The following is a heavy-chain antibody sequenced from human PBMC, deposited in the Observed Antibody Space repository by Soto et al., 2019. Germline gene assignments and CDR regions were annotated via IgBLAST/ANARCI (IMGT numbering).Heavy chain of an antibody. CDR1: GGSISSYY. CDR3: ASQRGNWFDP. V-gene: IGHV4-59*01. Sequence: QVQLQESGPGLVKPTETLSLTCTVSGGSISSYYWSWIRQPPGKGLEWIGYIYYSGSTNYNPSLKSRVTISVDTSKNQFSLKLSSVTAADTAVYYCASQRGNWFDPWGQGTLVTVSS. J-gene: IGHJ5*02. CDR2: IYYSGST.